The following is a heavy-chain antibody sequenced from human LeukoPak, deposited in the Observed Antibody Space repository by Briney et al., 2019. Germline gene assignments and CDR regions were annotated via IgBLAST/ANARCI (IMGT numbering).Heavy chain of an antibody. D-gene: IGHD3-22*01. CDR2: IDWDDDK. Sequence: ESGPTLVNPTQTLTLTCTFSGFSLSTSGMCVSWIRQPPGKALEWLARIDWDDDKYYSTSLKTRLTISKVTSKNQVVLTMTNMDPVDTATYYCARIPMIVAAPSDDDAFDIWGQGTMVTVSS. J-gene: IGHJ3*02. CDR1: GFSLSTSGMC. V-gene: IGHV2-70*11. CDR3: ARIPMIVAAPSDDDAFDI.